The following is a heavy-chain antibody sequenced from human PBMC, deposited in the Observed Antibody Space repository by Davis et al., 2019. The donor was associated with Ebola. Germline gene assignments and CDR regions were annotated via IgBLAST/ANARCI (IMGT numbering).Heavy chain of an antibody. Sequence: GESLKISCGASGFTFSDYYMTWIRQAPGKGLEWVSYITGTGNTIYYADSVKGRFTISRDNAKNSLYLQMNSLRAEDTAVYYCAKDSYVGSGGYYYYGMDVWGQGTTVTVSS. CDR2: ITGTGNTI. CDR3: AKDSYVGSGGYYYYGMDV. D-gene: IGHD3-10*01. CDR1: GFTFSDYY. J-gene: IGHJ6*02. V-gene: IGHV3-11*01.